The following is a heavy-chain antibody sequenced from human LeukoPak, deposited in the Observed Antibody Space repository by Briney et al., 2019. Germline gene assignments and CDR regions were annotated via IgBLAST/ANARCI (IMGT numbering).Heavy chain of an antibody. CDR1: GYTFTSYG. J-gene: IGHJ3*02. V-gene: IGHV1-18*01. Sequence: GASVKVSCKASGYTFTSYGISWVRQAPGQGLEWMGWISAYNGNTNYAQKLQGRVTMTTDTSTSTAYMELRRLRSDDTAVYYCARDLTRAGYSSSWYDAFDIWEQGTMVTVSS. CDR3: ARDLTRAGYSSSWYDAFDI. D-gene: IGHD6-13*01. CDR2: ISAYNGNT.